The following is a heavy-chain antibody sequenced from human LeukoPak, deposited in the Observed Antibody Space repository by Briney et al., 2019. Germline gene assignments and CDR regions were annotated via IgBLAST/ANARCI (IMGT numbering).Heavy chain of an antibody. Sequence: PGGSLRLSCAASRFTFSSYSMNWVRQAPGKGLEWVSSISSSSSYIYYADSVKGRFTISRDNSKNTLYLQMNSLRAEDTAVYYCAKSTQIAVAGTFDYWGQGTLVTVSS. V-gene: IGHV3-21*04. CDR3: AKSTQIAVAGTFDY. CDR2: ISSSSSYI. D-gene: IGHD6-19*01. J-gene: IGHJ4*02. CDR1: RFTFSSYS.